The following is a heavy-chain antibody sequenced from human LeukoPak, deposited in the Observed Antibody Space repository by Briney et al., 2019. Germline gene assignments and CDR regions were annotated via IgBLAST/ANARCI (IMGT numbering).Heavy chain of an antibody. J-gene: IGHJ4*02. V-gene: IGHV3-7*03. CDR3: AKSGIAVAGNGGY. Sequence: PGGSLRLSCAASGFTFTGHWMSWVRQPPGEGLEWVANINQDGSEKYYVDSVEGRFTISRDNAKNTLYPQMNSLRAEDTAVYYCAKSGIAVAGNGGYWGQGTLVTVSS. CDR1: GFTFTGHW. D-gene: IGHD6-19*01. CDR2: INQDGSEK.